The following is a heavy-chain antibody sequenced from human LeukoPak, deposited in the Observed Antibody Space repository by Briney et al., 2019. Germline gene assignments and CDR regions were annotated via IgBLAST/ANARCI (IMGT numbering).Heavy chain of an antibody. CDR2: IYTSGST. CDR3: ARASSSGWYYVY. Sequence: SETLSLTCTVSGGSISSYYWSCIRQPAGKGLEWIGRIYTSGSTNFNPSLKSRVTMSVDTSKNQLSLKLSSVTAADTAVYYCARASSSGWYYVYWGQGTLVTVSS. V-gene: IGHV4-4*07. CDR1: GGSISSYY. J-gene: IGHJ4*02. D-gene: IGHD6-19*01.